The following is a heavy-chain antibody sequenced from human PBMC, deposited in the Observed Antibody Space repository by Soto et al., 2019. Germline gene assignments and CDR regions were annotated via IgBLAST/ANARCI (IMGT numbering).Heavy chain of an antibody. CDR2: ISGSGGST. CDR3: AKDENYDYVWGCYRSPVPGYDY. Sequence: GGSRRLPCAASGFTFSSYAMSWVRQAPGKGLEWVSAISGSGGSTYYADSVKGRFTISRDNSKNTLYLQMNSLRAEDTAVYHCAKDENYDYVWGCYRSPVPGYDYWGQGTLVTGSA. V-gene: IGHV3-23*01. J-gene: IGHJ4*01. D-gene: IGHD3-16*01. CDR1: GFTFSSYA.